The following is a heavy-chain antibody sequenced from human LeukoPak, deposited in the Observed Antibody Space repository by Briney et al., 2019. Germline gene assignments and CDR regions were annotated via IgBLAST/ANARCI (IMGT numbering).Heavy chain of an antibody. D-gene: IGHD2-2*01. V-gene: IGHV4-61*01. CDR3: ARDFCSTTSCHFDY. Sequence: PSETLSLTCTVSGGSVSSDNYYWTWIRQPPGKGLEWFGYISYSGRATYNPSLKSRVTMSIDTSKNQFSPKLNSVTAADTAVYYCARDFCSTTSCHFDYWGQGTLVTVSS. CDR2: ISYSGRA. J-gene: IGHJ4*02. CDR1: GGSVSSDNYY.